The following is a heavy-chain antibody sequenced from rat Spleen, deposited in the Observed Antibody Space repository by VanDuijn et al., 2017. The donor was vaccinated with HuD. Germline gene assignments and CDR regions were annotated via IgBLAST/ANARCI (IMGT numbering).Heavy chain of an antibody. CDR2: ITNTGNTT. CDR1: GFTFINYG. CDR3: ARHYYSNYIGTWFDY. V-gene: IGHV5-29*01. J-gene: IGHJ2*01. Sequence: EVQLVESGGGLVQPGRSLKLSCVASGFTFINYGMAWVRQAPTRGLEWVASITNTGNTTYYQGSVKGRFTIARDNAKSTLYLQMDSLRSEVTATYYCARHYYSNYIGTWFDYWGQGVMVTVSS. D-gene: IGHD1-2*01.